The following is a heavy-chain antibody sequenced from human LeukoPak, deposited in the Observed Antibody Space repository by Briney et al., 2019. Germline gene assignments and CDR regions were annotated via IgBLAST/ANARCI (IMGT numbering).Heavy chain of an antibody. V-gene: IGHV3-74*01. CDR3: ARDVGDAFDI. D-gene: IGHD1-26*01. J-gene: IGHJ3*02. CDR2: INTDGSST. CDR1: GFTFSGYW. Sequence: GGSLRLSCTASGFTFSGYWMHWVRQAPGKGLVWVSRINTDGSSTNYADSVKGRFTISRDNAKNSLYLQMNSLRAEDTAVYYCARDVGDAFDIWGQGTMVTVSS.